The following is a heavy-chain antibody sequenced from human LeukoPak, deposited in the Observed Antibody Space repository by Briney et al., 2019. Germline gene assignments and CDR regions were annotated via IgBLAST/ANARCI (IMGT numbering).Heavy chain of an antibody. V-gene: IGHV1-2*02. J-gene: IGHJ4*02. Sequence: ASVKVSCKASGYTFTGYYMHWVRQAPGQGLEWMGWINPNSGGTNYAQKFQGRVTMTRDTSISTAYMELSRLRSDDTAVYYCAREGTYCSGGSCYWGLFDYWGQGTLVTVSS. D-gene: IGHD2-15*01. CDR1: GYTFTGYY. CDR2: INPNSGGT. CDR3: AREGTYCSGGSCYWGLFDY.